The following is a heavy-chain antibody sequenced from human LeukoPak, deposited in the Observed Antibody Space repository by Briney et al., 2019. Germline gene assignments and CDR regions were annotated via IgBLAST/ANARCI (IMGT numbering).Heavy chain of an antibody. Sequence: GGSLRLSCAASGFTFSSYAMSWVRQAPGKGLEWVSAISGSGGSTYYADSVKGRFTISRDNSKNTLYLQMNSLRAEDTAVYYCARAYCSGGSCYFLGYYYGMDVWGQGTTVTVSS. V-gene: IGHV3-23*01. CDR1: GFTFSSYA. J-gene: IGHJ6*02. CDR2: ISGSGGST. D-gene: IGHD2-15*01. CDR3: ARAYCSGGSCYFLGYYYGMDV.